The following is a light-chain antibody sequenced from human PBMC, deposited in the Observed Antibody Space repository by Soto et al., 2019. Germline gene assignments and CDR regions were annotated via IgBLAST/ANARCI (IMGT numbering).Light chain of an antibody. V-gene: IGKV1-12*01. CDR2: AAS. Sequence: DIPMTQSPSSVSASIGDRVTITCRASQDIGRRLAWFQQKPGKAPKYLIQAASSLQGGVPSRFSGSGSGTDFTLTINTLHPEDFATYYCLQVYSFPRTFGQGTKVEIK. J-gene: IGKJ1*01. CDR1: QDIGRR. CDR3: LQVYSFPRT.